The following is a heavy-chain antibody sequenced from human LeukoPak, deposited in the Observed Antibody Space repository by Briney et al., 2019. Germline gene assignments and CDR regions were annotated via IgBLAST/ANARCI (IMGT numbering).Heavy chain of an antibody. Sequence: PSETLSLTCAVYGGSFSGYYWSWIRQPPGKGLEWIGEINHSGSTNYNPSLKSRVTISVDKSRNQFSLKLSSVAAADTAVYFCARDLGTAGRPNDNWGQGTLVTVSS. V-gene: IGHV4-34*01. CDR3: ARDLGTAGRPNDN. D-gene: IGHD2-21*02. CDR1: GGSFSGYY. CDR2: INHSGST. J-gene: IGHJ4*02.